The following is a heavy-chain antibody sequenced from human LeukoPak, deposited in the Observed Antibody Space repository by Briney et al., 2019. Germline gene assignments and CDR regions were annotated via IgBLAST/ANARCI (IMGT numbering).Heavy chain of an antibody. Sequence: GGSLRLSCEASGFTFSSYAMSWVRQAPGTGLEWVSAISGSGGSIYYADSVKGRFTISKDSSKNTVYLQMNNLRDEDTALYYCAKDPVYSTSQRYFDYWGQGTLVTVSS. CDR3: AKDPVYSTSQRYFDY. D-gene: IGHD6-13*01. J-gene: IGHJ4*02. V-gene: IGHV3-23*01. CDR2: ISGSGGSI. CDR1: GFTFSSYA.